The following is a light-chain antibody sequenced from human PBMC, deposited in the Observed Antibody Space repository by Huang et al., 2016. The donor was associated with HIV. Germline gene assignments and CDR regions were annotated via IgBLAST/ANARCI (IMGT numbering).Light chain of an antibody. V-gene: IGKV1-39*01. CDR1: QSVTNY. CDR2: GAS. J-gene: IGKJ2*02. Sequence: DIQMTQSPSSLSASVGDRVIITCRASQSVTNYLNWYQHMPGKAPKLLIYGASTLQGGVSSRFSGSGSGTEFTLSISSLQPEDAATYYCQQSYRLPRTFGQGTSLEI. CDR3: QQSYRLPRT.